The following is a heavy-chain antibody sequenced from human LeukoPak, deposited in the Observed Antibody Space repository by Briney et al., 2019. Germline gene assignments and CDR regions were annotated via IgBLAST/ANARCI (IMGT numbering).Heavy chain of an antibody. J-gene: IGHJ5*01. CDR2: IKQGGSEK. D-gene: IGHD3-10*01. Sequence: TGGSLRLSCAASGFVFANYWMSWVRQAPGKGLEWVADIKQGGSEKLYVDSVKGRFTISRDDAKNSLSLQMDSLRAEDTALYYCARGPPYGSPCDFLDSWGQGTQVTVSS. CDR3: ARGPPYGSPCDFLDS. V-gene: IGHV3-7*01. CDR1: GFVFANYW.